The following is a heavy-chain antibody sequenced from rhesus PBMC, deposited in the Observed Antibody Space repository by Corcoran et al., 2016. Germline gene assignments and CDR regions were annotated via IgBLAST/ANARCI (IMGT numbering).Heavy chain of an antibody. J-gene: IGHJ4*01. CDR2: ISYSGGT. Sequence: QVQLQESGPGLVKPSETLSLTCAVSGGSISSSYYFWSWIGQAPGKGVEWIGYISYSGGTSYNPSLKSRVTISRDTSENQFSLKLTSVTAADTAVYYCARALGGTYCSLDYWGQGVLVTVSS. CDR3: ARALGGTYCSLDY. D-gene: IGHD2-15*01. V-gene: IGHV4-122*02. CDR1: GGSISSSYYF.